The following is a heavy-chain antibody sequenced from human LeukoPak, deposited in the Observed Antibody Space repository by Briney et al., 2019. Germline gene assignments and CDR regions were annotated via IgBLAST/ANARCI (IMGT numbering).Heavy chain of an antibody. J-gene: IGHJ5*02. CDR3: ARLGEASRETDIDP. CDR1: GYSISSGYY. CDR2: IYHSGST. V-gene: IGHV4-38-2*01. Sequence: PSETLSLTCAVSGYSISSGYYWGWIRPPPGKGLEWIGSIYHSGSTYYNPSLKSRVTISVDTSKNQFSLKLSSVTAADTAVYYCARLGEASRETDIDPWGQGTLVTVSS. D-gene: IGHD3-16*01.